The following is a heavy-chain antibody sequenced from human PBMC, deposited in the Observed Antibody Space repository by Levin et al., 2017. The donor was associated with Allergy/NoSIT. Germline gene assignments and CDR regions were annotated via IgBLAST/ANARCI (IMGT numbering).Heavy chain of an antibody. V-gene: IGHV3-11*01. J-gene: IGHJ4*02. Sequence: AGGSLRLSCAASGFTFSDYYMSWIRQAPGKGLEWVSYISSSGSTIYYADSVKGRFTISRDNAKNSLYLQMNSLRAEDTAVYYCARYADEENYVDYWGQGTLVTVSS. CDR1: GFTFSDYY. CDR3: ARYADEENYVDY. D-gene: IGHD2-2*01. CDR2: ISSSGSTI.